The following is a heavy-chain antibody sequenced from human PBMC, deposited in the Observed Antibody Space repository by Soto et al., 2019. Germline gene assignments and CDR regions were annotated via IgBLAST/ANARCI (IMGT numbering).Heavy chain of an antibody. CDR1: GGSFSGYY. J-gene: IGHJ5*02. Sequence: SETLSLTCAVYGGSFSGYYWSWIRQPPGKGLEWIGEINHSGSANYNPSLKSRVTISVDTSKNQFSLKLSSVTAADTAVYYCARGGGSCSSTSCGPYNWFDPWGQGTLVTVSS. D-gene: IGHD2-2*01. CDR2: INHSGSA. CDR3: ARGGGSCSSTSCGPYNWFDP. V-gene: IGHV4-34*01.